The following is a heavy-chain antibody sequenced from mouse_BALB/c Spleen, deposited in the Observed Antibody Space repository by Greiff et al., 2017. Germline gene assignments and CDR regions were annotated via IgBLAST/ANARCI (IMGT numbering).Heavy chain of an antibody. J-gene: IGHJ2*01. CDR2: ISTYYGDA. D-gene: IGHD2-3*01. CDR3: ARLGDGYVYYFDY. Sequence: VKLVESGAELVRPGVSVKISCKGSGYTFTDYAMNWVKQSHAKSLEWIGVISTYYGDASYNQKFKGKATMTVDKSSSTAYMELARLTSEDSAIYYCARLGDGYVYYFDYWGQGTTLTVSS. CDR1: GYTFTDYA. V-gene: IGHV1S137*01.